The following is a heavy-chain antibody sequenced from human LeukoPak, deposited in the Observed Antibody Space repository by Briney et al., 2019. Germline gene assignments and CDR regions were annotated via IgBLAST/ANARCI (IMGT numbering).Heavy chain of an antibody. Sequence: GGSLRLSCATSGFIFRSYWMSWVRQAPGKGLEWEANIKQDGSDKYYVDSVKGRFTISRDNAKNSLYLQMNSLGAEDAAVYYCATHDVLAGYPYFDNWGQGTLVTVSS. CDR2: IKQDGSDK. D-gene: IGHD3-9*01. J-gene: IGHJ4*02. CDR1: GFIFRSYW. V-gene: IGHV3-7*01. CDR3: ATHDVLAGYPYFDN.